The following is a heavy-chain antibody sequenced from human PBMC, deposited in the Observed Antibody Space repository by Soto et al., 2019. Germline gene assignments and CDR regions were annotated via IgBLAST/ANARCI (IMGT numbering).Heavy chain of an antibody. CDR2: IIPIFGTA. J-gene: IGHJ5*02. CDR1: GVTFSSYA. D-gene: IGHD3-16*01. V-gene: IGHV1-69*06. CDR3: ARERVGLGGWFDP. Sequence: QVQLVQSGAVVKKPGSSVKVSCKASGVTFSSYAISWVRQAPGQVLEWMGGIIPIFGTANYAQKFQGRVTITADKYKSTDYMELSSLRSEDTAVYYCARERVGLGGWFDPWGQGTLVTVSS.